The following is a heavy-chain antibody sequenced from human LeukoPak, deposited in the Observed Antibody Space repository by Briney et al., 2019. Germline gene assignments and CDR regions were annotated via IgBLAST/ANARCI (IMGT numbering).Heavy chain of an antibody. D-gene: IGHD5-12*01. CDR2: IKQDGNEK. V-gene: IGHV3-7*03. J-gene: IGHJ4*02. CDR3: AKDFELSSGYGFDY. Sequence: PGGSLRLSCAASGFTFSNYWMSWVRQAPGKGLEWVANIKQDGNEKYYVDSVKGRFTISRDNAKNSLYLQMNSLRAEDTAVYYCAKDFELSSGYGFDYWGQGTLVTVSS. CDR1: GFTFSNYW.